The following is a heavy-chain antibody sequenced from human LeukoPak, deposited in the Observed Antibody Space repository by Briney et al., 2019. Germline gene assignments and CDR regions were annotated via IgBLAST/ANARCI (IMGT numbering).Heavy chain of an antibody. CDR1: GFTFSSYG. J-gene: IGHJ4*02. V-gene: IGHV3-23*01. CDR3: AKDDAWVRYQD. CDR2: ISGSGGSP. D-gene: IGHD5-12*01. Sequence: QAGGSLRLSCAASGFTFSSYGMSWVRQAPGKGLEWVSAISGSGGSPYYADSVKGLFTISRDNSKNTLDLQMNSLRAEDTAVYYCAKDDAWVRYQDWGQGTLVTVSS.